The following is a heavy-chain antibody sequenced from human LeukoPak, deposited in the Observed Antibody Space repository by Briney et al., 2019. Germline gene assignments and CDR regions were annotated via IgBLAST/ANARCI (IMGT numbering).Heavy chain of an antibody. CDR3: AKTSSSSGE. V-gene: IGHV3-48*01. CDR1: GFTFSTYS. Sequence: GGSLRLSCAASGFTFSTYSMNWVRQAPGKGLEWVSYISSSTGTTYYADSVKGRFTVLRDNSKNTLYLQLKSLRVEDTAVYYCAKTSSSSGEWGQGTLVTVSS. J-gene: IGHJ4*02. CDR2: ISSSTGTT. D-gene: IGHD6-6*01.